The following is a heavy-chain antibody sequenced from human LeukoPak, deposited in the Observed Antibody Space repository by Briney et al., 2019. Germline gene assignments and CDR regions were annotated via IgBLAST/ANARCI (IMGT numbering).Heavy chain of an antibody. CDR1: GFTFSTYG. CDR2: VQYDGNNK. D-gene: IGHD6-19*01. J-gene: IGHJ4*02. Sequence: GGSLRLPCATSGFTFSTYGIHWVRQGPGKGLEWVAFVQYDGNNKYYADSVKGRFTISRDSSMNTVFLQMNSLRAEDTALYYCAKDRLAVSGDFDYWGQGTLVIVSS. CDR3: AKDRLAVSGDFDY. V-gene: IGHV3-30*02.